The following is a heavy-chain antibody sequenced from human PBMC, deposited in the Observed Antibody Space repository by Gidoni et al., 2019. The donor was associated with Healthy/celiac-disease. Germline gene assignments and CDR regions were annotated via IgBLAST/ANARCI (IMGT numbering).Heavy chain of an antibody. CDR3: ARAYCSSTSCLDY. D-gene: IGHD2-2*01. Sequence: QVQLVESGGGLVKPGGSLRLSCAASGFTFSDYYMSWIRQAPGKGLEWVSYISSSSSYTNYADSVKGRFTISRDNAKNSLYLQMNSLRAEDTAVYYCARAYCSSTSCLDYWGQGTLVTVSS. CDR2: ISSSSSYT. J-gene: IGHJ4*02. V-gene: IGHV3-11*06. CDR1: GFTFSDYY.